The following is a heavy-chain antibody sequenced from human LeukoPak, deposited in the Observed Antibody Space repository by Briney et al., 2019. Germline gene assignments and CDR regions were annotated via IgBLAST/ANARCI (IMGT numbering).Heavy chain of an antibody. V-gene: IGHV5-10-1*01. J-gene: IGHJ4*02. Sequence: GESLKISCTGSGYSFANYWIGWVRQMPGKGLEWMGRIDPSDSYTNYSPSFQGHVTISADKSISTAYLQWSSLKASDTAMYYCARQAVTTVTTSPFDYWGQGTLVTVSS. CDR2: IDPSDSYT. D-gene: IGHD4-17*01. CDR3: ARQAVTTVTTSPFDY. CDR1: GYSFANYW.